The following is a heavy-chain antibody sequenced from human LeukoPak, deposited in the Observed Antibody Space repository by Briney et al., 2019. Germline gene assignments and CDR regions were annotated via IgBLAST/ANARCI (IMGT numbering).Heavy chain of an antibody. CDR1: GFTFSSYE. D-gene: IGHD6-13*01. CDR3: ARGGHSSSWYNFFSSYYYYMDV. Sequence: GGSLRLSCAASGFTFSSYEMNWVRQAPGKGLEWVSYISSSGSTIYYADSVKGRFTISRDNAKNSLYLQMNSLRAEDTAVYYCARGGHSSSWYNFFSSYYYYMDVWGKGTTVTVSS. CDR2: ISSSGSTI. V-gene: IGHV3-48*03. J-gene: IGHJ6*03.